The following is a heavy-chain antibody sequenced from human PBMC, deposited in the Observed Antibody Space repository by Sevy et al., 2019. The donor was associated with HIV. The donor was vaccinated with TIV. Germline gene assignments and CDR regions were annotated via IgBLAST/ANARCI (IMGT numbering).Heavy chain of an antibody. CDR1: GGSISSSTYY. J-gene: IGHJ4*02. V-gene: IGHV4-39*01. Sequence: SETLSLTCTVSGGSISSSTYYWGWIRQPPGKGLEWTASLNYSGSTYYNVSLESRVTISVDMSKNQFSLRLSSVTAADTAVYYCARHGGIAVATLDYWGQGTLVTVSS. D-gene: IGHD6-19*01. CDR3: ARHGGIAVATLDY. CDR2: LNYSGST.